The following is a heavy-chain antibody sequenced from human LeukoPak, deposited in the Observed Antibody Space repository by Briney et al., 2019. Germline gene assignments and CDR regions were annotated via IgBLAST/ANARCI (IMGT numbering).Heavy chain of an antibody. CDR2: ISWNSGSM. CDR3: AKAVGIAVTGTTAFDY. J-gene: IGHJ4*02. Sequence: GGSLRLSCAASGFTFSSYSMNWVRQAPGKGLEWVSGISWNSGSMGYADSVKGRFTVSRDNAKNSLYLQMNSLRVEDTALYYCAKAVGIAVTGTTAFDYWGQGTLVTVSS. V-gene: IGHV3-9*01. CDR1: GFTFSSYS. D-gene: IGHD6-19*01.